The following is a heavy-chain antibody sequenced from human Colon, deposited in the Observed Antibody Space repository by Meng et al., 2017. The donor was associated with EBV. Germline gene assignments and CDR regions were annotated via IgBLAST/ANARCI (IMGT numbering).Heavy chain of an antibody. CDR3: ARYGDYAPKD. V-gene: IGHV3-53*01. D-gene: IGHD4-17*01. CDR1: GVTVISNY. Sequence: LVDASVGLIRPGGCLRHSCAASGVTVISNYMHWVRQAPGKGLEWVSVIYSGGGTYLADSVKGRFTISRDNSKNTLYLQMNSLRAEDTAVYYCARYGDYAPKDWGQGTLVTVSS. CDR2: IYSGGGT. J-gene: IGHJ4*02.